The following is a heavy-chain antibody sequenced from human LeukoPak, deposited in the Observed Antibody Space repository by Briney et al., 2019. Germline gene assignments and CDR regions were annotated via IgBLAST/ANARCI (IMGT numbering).Heavy chain of an antibody. J-gene: IGHJ4*02. V-gene: IGHV4-34*01. CDR2: INHSGST. D-gene: IGHD3-9*01. CDR3: ARGPPSDWALDY. Sequence: PSETLSLTCAVYGGSFSGYYWSWIRQPPGKGLEWIGEINHSGSTNYNPSLKSRVTISVDTSKNQFSLRLTSVTAADTAVYYCARGPPSDWALDYWGQGTLVTVSS. CDR1: GGSFSGYY.